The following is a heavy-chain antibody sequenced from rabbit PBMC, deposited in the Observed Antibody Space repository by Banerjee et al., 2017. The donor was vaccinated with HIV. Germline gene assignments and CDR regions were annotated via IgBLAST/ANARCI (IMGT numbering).Heavy chain of an antibody. Sequence: QQQLVESGGGLVQPGGSLTLTCKASGFDFSTSGMCWVRQAPGKGPEWIACIYFGDGSTYYASWVNGRFTITRSTSLSTVTLQMTSLTAADTATYFCARDLAGVIGWNFNLWGPGTLVTVS. J-gene: IGHJ4*01. V-gene: IGHV1S47*01. CDR2: IYFGDGST. CDR1: GFDFSTSG. D-gene: IGHD4-1*01. CDR3: ARDLAGVIGWNFNL.